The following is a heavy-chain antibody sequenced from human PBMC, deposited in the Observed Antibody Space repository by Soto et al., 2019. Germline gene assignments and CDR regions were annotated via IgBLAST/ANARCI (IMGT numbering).Heavy chain of an antibody. CDR2: INRDASKM. D-gene: IGHD6-13*01. CDR3: AKGVSPGSSSLYLDAFDI. CDR1: GFTLSSYW. V-gene: IGHV3-7*05. J-gene: IGHJ3*02. Sequence: EVQLEESGGDLVQPGGSLRLSCAASGFTLSSYWMTWVRQAPGKGLEWVANINRDASKMSYLDSVRGRFTISRDNVRNSLYRQMDSLRADDPALYYWAKGVSPGSSSLYLDAFDIWGQGTMVTVSS.